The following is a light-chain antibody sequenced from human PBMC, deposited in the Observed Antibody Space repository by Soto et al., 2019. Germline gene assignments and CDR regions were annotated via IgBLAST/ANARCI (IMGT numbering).Light chain of an antibody. Sequence: ALTQPASVSGSPGQSITISCTRTSSDVGSYNFVSWYQQHPGKVPKVMIYEVSKRPSGVSDRFSGSKSGNTASLTISGLQAEDEADYYCCADAGRSTYVFGTGTKVTVL. J-gene: IGLJ1*01. CDR1: SSDVGSYNF. CDR3: CADAGRSTYV. CDR2: EVS. V-gene: IGLV2-23*02.